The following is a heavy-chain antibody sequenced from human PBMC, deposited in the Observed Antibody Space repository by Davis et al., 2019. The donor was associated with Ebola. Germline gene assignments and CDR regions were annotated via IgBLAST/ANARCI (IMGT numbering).Heavy chain of an antibody. Sequence: SQTLSLTCAISGDNVSSNSASWNWIRQSPSRGLEWLGRTYYRSKWYNDYAASVKSRMTIKPDTSKNHFSLQLKSVSPEGAAIYYCARDLGFSGYEALFDYWGQGTLVTVSS. D-gene: IGHD5-12*01. CDR1: GDNVSSNSAS. CDR3: ARDLGFSGYEALFDY. V-gene: IGHV6-1*01. J-gene: IGHJ4*02. CDR2: TYYRSKWYN.